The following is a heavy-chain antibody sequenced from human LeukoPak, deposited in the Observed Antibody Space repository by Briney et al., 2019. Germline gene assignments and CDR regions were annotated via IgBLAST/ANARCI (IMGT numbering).Heavy chain of an antibody. V-gene: IGHV4-59*01. CDR3: ARVASSGRWFDP. CDR2: IYYSGST. CDR1: GGSISSYY. D-gene: IGHD1-26*01. J-gene: IGHJ5*02. Sequence: PSETLSLTRSVSGGSISSYYWSWIRQPPGKGLEWIGYIYYSGSTNYNPSLKSRVTMSVDTSKNQFSLKLSSVTAADTAVYYCARVASSGRWFDPWGQGTLVTVSS.